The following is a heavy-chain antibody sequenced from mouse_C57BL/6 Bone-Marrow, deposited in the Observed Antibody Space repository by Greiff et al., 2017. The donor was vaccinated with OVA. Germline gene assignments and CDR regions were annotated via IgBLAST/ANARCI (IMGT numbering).Heavy chain of an antibody. J-gene: IGHJ2*01. D-gene: IGHD2-2*01. CDR3: ARGDYGDDGGFDY. CDR1: GYAFSSSW. Sequence: QVQLKESGPELVKPGASVKISCKASGYAFSSSWMNWVKQRPGKGLEWIGRIYPGDGDTNYNGKFKGKATLTADKSSSTAYMQLSSLTSEDSAVYFCARGDYGDDGGFDYWGQGTTLTVSS. CDR2: IYPGDGDT. V-gene: IGHV1-82*01.